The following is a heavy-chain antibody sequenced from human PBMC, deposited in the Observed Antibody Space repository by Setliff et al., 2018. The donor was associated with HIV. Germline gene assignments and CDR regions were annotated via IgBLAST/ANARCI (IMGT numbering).Heavy chain of an antibody. CDR3: ARDWPLGYYFYMDV. J-gene: IGHJ6*03. V-gene: IGHV4-38-2*02. CDR2: IYHTGSS. Sequence: PSETLSLTCAVSGFSISSRYYWGWIRQSPGKGLEWIGNIYHTGSSYYNPSLNDRATISLDTSKNQFSLKLSSVTAADTAVYYCARDWPLGYYFYMDVWGKGTTVTVS. CDR1: GFSISSRYY.